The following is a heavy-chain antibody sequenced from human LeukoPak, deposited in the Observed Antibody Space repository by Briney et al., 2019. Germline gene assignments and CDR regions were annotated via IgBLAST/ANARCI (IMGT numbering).Heavy chain of an antibody. CDR2: ISAYNGNT. CDR3: ARWWAPYSSSRFGLYVDY. J-gene: IGHJ4*02. CDR1: GYTFTSYG. Sequence: ASVKVSCKASGYTFTSYGISWVRQAPGQGLEWMGWISAYNGNTNYAQKLQGRVTMTTDTSTSTAYMELSSLRSEDTAVYYCARWWAPYSSSRFGLYVDYWGQGTLVTVSS. V-gene: IGHV1-18*01. D-gene: IGHD6-6*01.